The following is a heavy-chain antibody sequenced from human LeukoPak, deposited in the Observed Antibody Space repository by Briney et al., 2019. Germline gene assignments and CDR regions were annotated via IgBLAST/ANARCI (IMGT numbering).Heavy chain of an antibody. V-gene: IGHV4-59*01. CDR3: AREKAYSSGWYNWFDP. D-gene: IGHD6-19*01. J-gene: IGHJ5*02. CDR2: IYYSGST. Sequence: SETQSLTCTVSGGSISSYYWSWIRQPPGKGREWIGYIYYSGSTNYNPALKSRVTISVDTSKNQFSLKLSSVTAADPAVYYCAREKAYSSGWYNWFDPWGQGTLVTVSS. CDR1: GGSISSYY.